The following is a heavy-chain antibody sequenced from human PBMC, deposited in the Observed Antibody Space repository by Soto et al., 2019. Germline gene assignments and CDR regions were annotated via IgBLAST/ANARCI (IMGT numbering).Heavy chain of an antibody. CDR2: ISGSGGST. CDR1: GFTFSSYA. Sequence: LRLSCAASGFTFSSYAMSWVRQAPGKGLEWVSAISGSGGSTYYADSVKGRFTISRDNSKNTLYLQMNSLRAEDTAVYYCAKDGSIAVAGTFDYWGQGTLVTVSS. J-gene: IGHJ4*02. V-gene: IGHV3-23*01. CDR3: AKDGSIAVAGTFDY. D-gene: IGHD6-19*01.